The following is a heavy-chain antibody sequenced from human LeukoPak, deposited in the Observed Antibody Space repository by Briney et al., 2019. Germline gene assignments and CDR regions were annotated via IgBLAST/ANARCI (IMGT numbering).Heavy chain of an antibody. CDR2: ISSSSSYI. J-gene: IGHJ4*02. D-gene: IGHD6-13*01. V-gene: IGHV3-21*01. Sequence: PGGSLRLSCAASGFTFSRNAMNWVRQAPGKGLEWVSSISSSSSYIYYADSVKGRFTISRDNAKNSLYLQMNSLRAEDTAVYYCERARRSSSWYDYWGQGTLVTVSS. CDR1: GFTFSRNA. CDR3: ERARRSSSWYDY.